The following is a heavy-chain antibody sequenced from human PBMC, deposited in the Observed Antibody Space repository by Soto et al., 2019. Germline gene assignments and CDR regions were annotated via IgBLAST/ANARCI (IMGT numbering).Heavy chain of an antibody. V-gene: IGHV4-34*01. Sequence: ETLSLTCAVYGGSFSGYYWSWIRQPPGKGLEWIGEINHSGSTNYNPSLKSRVTISVDTSKNQFSLKLSSVTAADTAVYYCARDSISPTYYYYGMDVWGQGTTVTVS. CDR3: ARDSISPTYYYYGMDV. J-gene: IGHJ6*02. CDR2: INHSGST. CDR1: GGSFSGYY. D-gene: IGHD3-9*01.